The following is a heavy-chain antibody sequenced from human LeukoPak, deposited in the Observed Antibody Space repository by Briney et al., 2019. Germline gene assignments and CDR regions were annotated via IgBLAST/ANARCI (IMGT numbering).Heavy chain of an antibody. D-gene: IGHD3-10*01. Sequence: XETLSLTCTVSGGSISSYYWSWIRQPPGKGLEWIGYIYYSGSTNYNPSLTSRVTISVETSKNQFSLKLSSVTAADTAVYYCARQSLWFGGYYYYYGMDVWGQGTTVTVSS. CDR3: ARQSLWFGGYYYYYGMDV. CDR1: GGSISSYY. V-gene: IGHV4-59*08. CDR2: IYYSGST. J-gene: IGHJ6*02.